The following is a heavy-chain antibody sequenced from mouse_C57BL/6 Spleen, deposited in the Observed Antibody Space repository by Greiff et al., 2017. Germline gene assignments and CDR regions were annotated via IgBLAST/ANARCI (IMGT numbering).Heavy chain of an antibody. CDR2: IWTGGGT. J-gene: IGHJ4*01. V-gene: IGHV2-9-1*01. Sequence: VQLQESGPGLVAPSQSLSITCTVSGFSLTSYAISWVRQPPGKGLEWLGVIWTGGGTNYNSALKSRLSISKDNSKSQVFLKMNSLQTDDTARYYCARTYYGNYYYAMDYWGQGTSVTVSS. D-gene: IGHD2-10*01. CDR1: GFSLTSYA. CDR3: ARTYYGNYYYAMDY.